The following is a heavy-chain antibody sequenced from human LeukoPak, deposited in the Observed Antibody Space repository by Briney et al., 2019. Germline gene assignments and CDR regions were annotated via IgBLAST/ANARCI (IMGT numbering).Heavy chain of an antibody. J-gene: IGHJ5*02. CDR1: GGSISSYY. V-gene: IGHV4-59*01. CDR3: ARFGGRYYGSGSYPNWFDP. D-gene: IGHD3-10*01. Sequence: SETLSLTCTVSGGSISSYYWSWIRQPLGKGLEWIGYIYYSGSTNYNPSLKSRVTISVDTSKNQFSLKLSSVTAADTAVYYCARFGGRYYGSGSYPNWFDPWGQGTLVTVSS. CDR2: IYYSGST.